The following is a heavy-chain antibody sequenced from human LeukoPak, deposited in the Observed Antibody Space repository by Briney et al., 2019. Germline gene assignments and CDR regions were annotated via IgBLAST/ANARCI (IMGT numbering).Heavy chain of an antibody. Sequence: GGSLRLSCAASGFTFSNNAMSWVRQAPGKGLEWVSATSTSGGSAYYADSVKGRFTISRDNSKNTLYLQMDSLRADDTAAYYCARYSGSYYYPPAWDLWGQGTLVTVSS. CDR2: TSTSGGSA. D-gene: IGHD1-26*01. V-gene: IGHV3-23*01. CDR1: GFTFSNNA. CDR3: ARYSGSYYYPPAWDL. J-gene: IGHJ4*02.